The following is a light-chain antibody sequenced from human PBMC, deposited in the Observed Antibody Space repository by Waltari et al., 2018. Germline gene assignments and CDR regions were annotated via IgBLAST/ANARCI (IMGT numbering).Light chain of an antibody. V-gene: IGLV1-44*01. CDR3: AAWDDSLNGVV. Sequence: QPVPTQPPSASGTPAQGVTLPCSGTSSTVARTPFNWYQQLPGTAPKLLIYSNNQRPSGVPDRFSGSKSGTSASLAISGLQSEDEADYYCAAWDDSLNGVVFGGGTKLTVL. CDR1: SSTVARTP. J-gene: IGLJ2*01. CDR2: SNN.